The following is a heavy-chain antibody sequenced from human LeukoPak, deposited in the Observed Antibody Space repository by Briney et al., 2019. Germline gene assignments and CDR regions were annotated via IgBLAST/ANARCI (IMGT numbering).Heavy chain of an antibody. D-gene: IGHD3-22*01. V-gene: IGHV3-23*01. Sequence: GGSLRLSCAASGFTFSSYAMSWVRQAPGKGLEWVSAISGSGGSTYYADSVKGRFTISRDNSKNTLYLQMDSLRAEDTAVYHCAKVEGYDSSGYFDYWGQGTLVTVSS. CDR2: ISGSGGST. CDR1: GFTFSSYA. CDR3: AKVEGYDSSGYFDY. J-gene: IGHJ4*02.